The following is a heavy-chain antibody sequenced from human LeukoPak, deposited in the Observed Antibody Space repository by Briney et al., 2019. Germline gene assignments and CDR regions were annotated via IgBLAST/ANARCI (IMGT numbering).Heavy chain of an antibody. V-gene: IGHV4-39*01. CDR2: IYYSGST. Sequence: DPSETLSLTCTVSGGSISSSSYYWGWIRQPPGKGLEWIGSIYYSGSTYYNPSLKSRVTISVDTSKNQFSLKLSSVTAADTAVYYCAATSYDSSGYHPPRYYYGMDVWGQGTTVTVSS. CDR1: GGSISSSSYY. J-gene: IGHJ6*02. D-gene: IGHD3-22*01. CDR3: AATSYDSSGYHPPRYYYGMDV.